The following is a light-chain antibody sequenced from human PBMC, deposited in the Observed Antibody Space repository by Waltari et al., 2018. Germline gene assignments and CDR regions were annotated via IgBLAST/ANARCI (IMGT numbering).Light chain of an antibody. CDR3: QHYYTSSWT. V-gene: IGKV1-12*01. Sequence: DIQMTQSPPSVSASVGDRVTITCRASQGIRSWLSWYQQKPGKAPKLLIYATSNLQSGVPSRFSGSGSGTEFTLTISSLQPEDVATYYCQHYYTSSWTFGQGTKVEIK. J-gene: IGKJ1*01. CDR1: QGIRSW. CDR2: ATS.